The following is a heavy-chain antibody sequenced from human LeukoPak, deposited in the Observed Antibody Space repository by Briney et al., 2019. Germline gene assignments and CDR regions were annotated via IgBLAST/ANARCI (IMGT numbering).Heavy chain of an antibody. CDR3: ARGGYYGSGNDFRFDP. Sequence: SETLSLTCAVSGGSISSSNWWSWVRQPPGKGLEWIGEIYHSGSTNYNPSLKSRVTISVDKSKNHFSLKLSSVTAADTAVYYCARGGYYGSGNDFRFDPWGQGTLVTVSS. V-gene: IGHV4-4*02. CDR1: GGSISSSNW. J-gene: IGHJ5*02. CDR2: IYHSGST. D-gene: IGHD3-10*01.